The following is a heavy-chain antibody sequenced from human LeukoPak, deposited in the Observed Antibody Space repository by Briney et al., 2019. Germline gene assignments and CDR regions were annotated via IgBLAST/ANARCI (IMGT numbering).Heavy chain of an antibody. D-gene: IGHD5/OR15-5a*01. CDR3: ATSSSVTHTRDP. J-gene: IGHJ5*02. CDR1: GYGFSDVY. CDR2: INPHSGAT. V-gene: IGHV1-2*02. Sequence: GASVTVSCKASGYGFSDVYFNWVRQAPGQGLEWMGWINPHSGATNYAQRFQGRVSMGASFDTAYIELSRLTSDDTAVYYCATSSSVTHTRDPWGQGTLVTVSS.